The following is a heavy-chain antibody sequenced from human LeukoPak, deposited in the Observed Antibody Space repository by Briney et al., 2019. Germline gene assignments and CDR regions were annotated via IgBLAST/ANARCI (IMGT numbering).Heavy chain of an antibody. J-gene: IGHJ4*02. V-gene: IGHV1-2*02. CDR2: INPNSGGT. D-gene: IGHD1-14*01. CDR1: GYTFTGYY. CDR3: ARDLTRNYSPYYFDY. Sequence: ASVKVSCKASGYTFTGYYMHWVRQAPGQGLEWMGWINPNSGGTNYAQKFQGRVTMTRDTSISTAYMELSRLRSDDTAVYYCARDLTRNYSPYYFDYWGQGTLVTVSS.